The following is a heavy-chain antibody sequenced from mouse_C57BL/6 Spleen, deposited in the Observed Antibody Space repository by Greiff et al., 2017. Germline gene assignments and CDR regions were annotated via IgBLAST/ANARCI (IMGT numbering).Heavy chain of an antibody. J-gene: IGHJ2*01. CDR2: IYWDDDK. CDR1: GFSLSTSGMG. CDR3: ARHDGYYYFDY. Sequence: QVTLKESGPGILQSSQTLSLTCSFSGFSLSTSGMGVSWIRQPSGKGLEWLDHIYWDDDKRYNPFLKSRLTISKETSRNQVFLKITRVDTADTATCYSARHDGYYYFDYWGQGTTLTVSS. V-gene: IGHV8-12*01. D-gene: IGHD2-3*01.